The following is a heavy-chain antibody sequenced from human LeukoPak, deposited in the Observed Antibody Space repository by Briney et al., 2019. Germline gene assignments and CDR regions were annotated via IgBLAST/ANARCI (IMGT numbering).Heavy chain of an antibody. CDR3: ARAPPRNGSGWYRYFLY. D-gene: IGHD6-19*01. CDR2: IYTSGST. Sequence: SQTLSLTCTVSGGSISSGSYYWSWIRQPAGKGLEWIGRIYTSGSTNYNPSLKSRVTISVDTSKNQFSLKLSSVTAAATAVNYCARAPPRNGSGWYRYFLYWGQGTLVTVSS. V-gene: IGHV4-61*02. CDR1: GGSISSGSYY. J-gene: IGHJ4*02.